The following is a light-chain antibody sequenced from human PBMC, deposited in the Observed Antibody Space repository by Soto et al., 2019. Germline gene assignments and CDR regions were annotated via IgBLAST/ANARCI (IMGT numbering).Light chain of an antibody. J-gene: IGKJ1*01. CDR3: QQFNSYPRT. CDR1: QGISNL. CDR2: FAS. V-gene: IGKV1-9*01. Sequence: DIQLTQSPSFLSASEGDRVTIACRASQGISNLLAWYQQKPGKAPKLLISFASTLQSGVPSRFTGSGSGTEFTLTISSLQPEDFATYYCQQFNSYPRTFGQGTKVEIK.